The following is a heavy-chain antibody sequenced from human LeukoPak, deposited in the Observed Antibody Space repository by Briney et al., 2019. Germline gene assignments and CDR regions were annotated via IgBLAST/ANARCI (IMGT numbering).Heavy chain of an antibody. Sequence: PGGSLRLSCAASGFTFSSYWMHWVRQAPGKGLVWVSRINSDGSSTSYADSVKGRFTISRDNAKNTLYLQMNSLRAEDTAVYYCARGTYYDILTGAKELDYWGQGTLVTVSS. CDR1: GFTFSSYW. CDR3: ARGTYYDILTGAKELDY. CDR2: INSDGSST. D-gene: IGHD3-9*01. V-gene: IGHV3-74*01. J-gene: IGHJ4*02.